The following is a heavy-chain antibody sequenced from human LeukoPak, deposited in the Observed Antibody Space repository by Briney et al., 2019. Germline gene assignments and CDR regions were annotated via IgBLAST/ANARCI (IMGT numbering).Heavy chain of an antibody. V-gene: IGHV3-66*02. D-gene: IGHD2-2*01. Sequence: GGSLRLSCAASGFTVSSNYMSWVRQAPGKGLEWVSGINWNGGSTGYADSVKGRFTISRDNSKNTLYLQMNSLRAGDTAVYYCAKGYCSSPSCFPFDYWGQGTLVTVSS. J-gene: IGHJ4*02. CDR2: INWNGGST. CDR3: AKGYCSSPSCFPFDY. CDR1: GFTVSSNY.